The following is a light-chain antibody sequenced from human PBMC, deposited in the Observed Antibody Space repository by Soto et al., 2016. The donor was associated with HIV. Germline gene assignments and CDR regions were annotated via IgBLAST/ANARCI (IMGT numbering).Light chain of an antibody. CDR1: KLGDKY. J-gene: IGLJ2*01. Sequence: SYELTQPPSVSVSPGQTASITCSGDKLGDKYACWYQQKPGQSPVLVIYQDSKRPSGIPERFSGSNSGNTATLTISGTQAMDEADYCCQVWDSSSDHPVFGGGTKLTVL. CDR3: QVWDSSSDHPV. CDR2: QDS. V-gene: IGLV3-1*01.